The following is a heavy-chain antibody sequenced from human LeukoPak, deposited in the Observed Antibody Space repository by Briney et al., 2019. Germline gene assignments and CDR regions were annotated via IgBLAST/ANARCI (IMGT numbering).Heavy chain of an antibody. V-gene: IGHV3-11*04. Sequence: GGSLRLSCAASGFTFSDYYMSWIRQAPGKGLEWVSYISSSGSTIYYADSVKGRFTISRDNAKNSLYLQMNSLRAEDTAVYYCARHPDIVVVPAAISSWGQGTLVTVSS. D-gene: IGHD2-2*01. J-gene: IGHJ4*02. CDR3: ARHPDIVVVPAAISS. CDR2: ISSSGSTI. CDR1: GFTFSDYY.